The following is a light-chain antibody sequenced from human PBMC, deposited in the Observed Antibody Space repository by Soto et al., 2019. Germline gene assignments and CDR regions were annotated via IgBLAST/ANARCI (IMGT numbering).Light chain of an antibody. CDR2: KAS. Sequence: DIQMTQSPSTLSGSVGDRVTITCRACHSISSWLAWYQQKPGKAPKLLIYKASTLESGVPSRFSGSGSGTEFTLTISSLQPDDFATYYCQHYNSYSEAFGQGTKVDI. J-gene: IGKJ1*01. CDR3: QHYNSYSEA. V-gene: IGKV1-5*03. CDR1: HSISSW.